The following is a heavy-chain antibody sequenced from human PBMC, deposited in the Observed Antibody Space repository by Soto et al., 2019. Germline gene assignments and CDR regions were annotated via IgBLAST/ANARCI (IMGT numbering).Heavy chain of an antibody. CDR1: GFSFSSFA. CDR2: ISGSGGHT. Sequence: EVQLLESGGGLVQPGGSLRLSCAASGFSFSSFALTWVRQAPGKGLEWVSAISGSGGHTYYAGSVTGRFTISRDNSNNTLYLQMNSLRAEDTALYYCAKNNGWDGKSYAFDIWGQGTMVTVSS. J-gene: IGHJ3*02. V-gene: IGHV3-23*01. CDR3: AKNNGWDGKSYAFDI. D-gene: IGHD6-19*01.